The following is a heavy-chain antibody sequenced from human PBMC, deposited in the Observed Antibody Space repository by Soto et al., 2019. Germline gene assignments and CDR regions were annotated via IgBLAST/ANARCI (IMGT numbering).Heavy chain of an antibody. CDR3: ARAFDSSGYLPPDY. V-gene: IGHV3-20*04. CDR2: INWNGGNT. D-gene: IGHD3-22*01. CDR1: GFTFDDYG. Sequence: GGSLRLSCAASGFTFDDYGMSWVRQAPGKGLEWVSGINWNGGNTGYADSVKGRFTISRDSARNSLYLQMNSLRAEDTALYYCARAFDSSGYLPPDYWGQGTLVTVSS. J-gene: IGHJ4*02.